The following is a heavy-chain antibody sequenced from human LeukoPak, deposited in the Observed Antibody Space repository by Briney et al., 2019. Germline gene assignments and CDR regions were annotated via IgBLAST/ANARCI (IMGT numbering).Heavy chain of an antibody. CDR1: GGSISSSSYY. CDR3: ARDKVITGTTGILWREYNWFDP. D-gene: IGHD1-7*01. V-gene: IGHV4-39*07. CDR2: IYYSGST. Sequence: PSETLSLTCTVSGGSISSSSYYWGWIRQPPGKGLEWIGIIYYSGSTYYNPSLKSRVTISVDTSKNQFSLKLSSVTAADTAVYYCARDKVITGTTGILWREYNWFDPWGQGTLVTVSS. J-gene: IGHJ5*02.